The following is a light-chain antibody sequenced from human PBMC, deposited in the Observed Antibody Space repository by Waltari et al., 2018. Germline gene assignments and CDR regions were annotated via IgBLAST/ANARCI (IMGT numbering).Light chain of an antibody. CDR1: NIGSKN. J-gene: IGLJ2*01. V-gene: IGLV3-9*01. Sequence: SYELTQPLSVSVALGQTARITCGGNNIGSKNVHWYQQKPGQAPVLVIYRDSNRASGIPERFSGSNSGNTATLTISRAQAGDEADYYCQVWDSSTGVVFGGGTKLTVL. CDR2: RDS. CDR3: QVWDSSTGVV.